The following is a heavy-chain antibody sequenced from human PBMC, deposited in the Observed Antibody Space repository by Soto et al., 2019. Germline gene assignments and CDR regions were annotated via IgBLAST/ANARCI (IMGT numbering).Heavy chain of an antibody. D-gene: IGHD3-10*01. J-gene: IGHJ6*02. CDR3: AKEFGELFYYYYGMDV. Sequence: GGSLRLSCAASGFTFSSYAMSWVRQAPGKGLEWVSAIIGSGGSTYYADSVKGRFTISRDNSKNTLYLQMNSLRAEDTAVYYCAKEFGELFYYYYGMDVWGQGTTVTVS. CDR1: GFTFSSYA. CDR2: IIGSGGST. V-gene: IGHV3-23*01.